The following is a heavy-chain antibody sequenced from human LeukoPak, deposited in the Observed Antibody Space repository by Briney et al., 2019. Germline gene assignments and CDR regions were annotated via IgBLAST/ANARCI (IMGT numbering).Heavy chain of an antibody. Sequence: GESLKISCQGSGYSFSTYWIGWVRQMPGKGLEWMGIIYPGDSDTRYSPSFQGQVTMSVDKSIGTAYLQWSSLQASDSAMYYCARTYYYASGSYYLLEYWGQGTLVTVSS. CDR3: ARTYYYASGSYYLLEY. V-gene: IGHV5-51*01. CDR1: GYSFSTYW. D-gene: IGHD3-10*01. CDR2: IYPGDSDT. J-gene: IGHJ4*02.